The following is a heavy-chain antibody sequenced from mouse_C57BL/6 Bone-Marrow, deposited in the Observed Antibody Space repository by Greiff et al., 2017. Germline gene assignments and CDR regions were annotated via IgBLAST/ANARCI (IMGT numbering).Heavy chain of an antibody. J-gene: IGHJ3*01. CDR1: GYTFTDYY. CDR2: INPNNGGT. CDR3: ARADGGFAY. Sequence: EVQLQQSGPELVKPGASVKISCKASGYTFTDYYMNWVKQSHGKSLEWIGDINPNNGGTSYNQKFKSKATLTVDKSSSTAYMELRSLTSEDSAVYYCARADGGFAYWGQGTLVTVSA. V-gene: IGHV1-26*01.